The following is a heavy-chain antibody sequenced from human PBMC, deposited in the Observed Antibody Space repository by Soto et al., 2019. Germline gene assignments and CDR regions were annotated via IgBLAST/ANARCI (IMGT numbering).Heavy chain of an antibody. CDR2: IYYNGNT. J-gene: IGHJ6*02. CDR3: ARARYDSSGYYPDFYYYYGMDV. Sequence: SETLSLTCTVSGGSINSGGYYWSWIRQHPGRGLEWIGYIYYNGNTYYNPSLKSRVTVSVDTSKNQFSLNVRSVTAADTAVYYCARARYDSSGYYPDFYYYYGMDVWGQGTTVTVSS. V-gene: IGHV4-31*03. CDR1: GGSINSGGYY. D-gene: IGHD3-22*01.